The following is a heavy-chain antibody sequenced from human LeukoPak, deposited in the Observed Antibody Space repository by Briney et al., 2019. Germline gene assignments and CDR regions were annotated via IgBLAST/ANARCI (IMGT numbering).Heavy chain of an antibody. CDR2: IKKDGSGK. CDR1: GFSFSSYW. D-gene: IGHD2-15*01. CDR3: ASGPRWVGAAWAHSFDI. Sequence: WVSVRLSCLDSGFSFSSYWMSWVRQAPGKGLVWVANIKKDGSGKQYVEQVKGRFTISRDNGKNSLYLQMNSLRAEDTAVYFCASGPRWVGAAWAHSFDIWGQGTMVTVSS. J-gene: IGHJ3*02. V-gene: IGHV3-7*01.